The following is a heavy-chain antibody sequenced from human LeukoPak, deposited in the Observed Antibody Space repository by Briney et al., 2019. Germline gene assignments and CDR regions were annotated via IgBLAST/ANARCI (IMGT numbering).Heavy chain of an antibody. CDR1: GGSFSGYY. CDR3: ATATYYYDSSGYPAGWFDP. D-gene: IGHD3-22*01. J-gene: IGHJ5*02. CDR2: INHSGST. Sequence: PSETLSLTCAVYGGSFSGYYWSWIRQPPGKGLEWIGEINHSGSTNYNPSLKSRVTISVDTSKNQFSLKLSSVTAADTAVYYCATATYYYDSSGYPAGWFDPWGQGTLVTVSS. V-gene: IGHV4-34*01.